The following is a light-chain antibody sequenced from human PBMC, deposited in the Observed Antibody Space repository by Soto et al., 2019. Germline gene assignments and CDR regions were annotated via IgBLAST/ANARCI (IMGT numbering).Light chain of an antibody. CDR2: AAS. J-gene: IGKJ3*01. CDR3: QQYYSYPRVT. CDR1: QGISSY. V-gene: IGKV1-8*01. Sequence: AIRMTQSPSSFSASTGDRVTITCRASQGISSYLAWYQQKPGKAPKLLIYAASTLQSGVPSRFSVSGSGTDFTLTISCLQSEDFATYYCQQYYSYPRVTFGPGTKVDIK.